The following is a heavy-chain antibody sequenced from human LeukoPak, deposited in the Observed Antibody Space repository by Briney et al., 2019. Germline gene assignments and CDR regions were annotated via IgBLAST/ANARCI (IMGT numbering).Heavy chain of an antibody. CDR2: INHSGST. CDR3: ARRRYHYDSSGYGGAFDI. CDR1: GGSFSGYY. V-gene: IGHV4-34*01. Sequence: SETLSLTCAVYGGSFSGYYWSWIRQPPGKGLEWIGEINHSGSTNYNPSLKSRVTISVDTSKNQFSLKLSSVTAADTAVYYCARRRYHYDSSGYGGAFDIWGQGTMVTVSS. J-gene: IGHJ3*02. D-gene: IGHD3-22*01.